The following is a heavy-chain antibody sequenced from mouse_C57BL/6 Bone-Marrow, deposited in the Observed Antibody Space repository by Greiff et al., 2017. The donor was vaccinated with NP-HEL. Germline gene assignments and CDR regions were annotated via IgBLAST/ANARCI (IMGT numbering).Heavy chain of an antibody. CDR1: GFSLTSYG. J-gene: IGHJ1*03. CDR2: IWSGGST. CDR3: ARKDFPYWYFDV. V-gene: IGHV2-2*01. Sequence: VQLKQSGPGLVQPSQSLSITCTVSGFSLTSYGVHWVRQSPGKGLEWLGVIWSGGSTDYNAAFISRLSISKDNSKSQVFFKMNSLQADDTAIYYCARKDFPYWYFDVWGTGTTVTVSS.